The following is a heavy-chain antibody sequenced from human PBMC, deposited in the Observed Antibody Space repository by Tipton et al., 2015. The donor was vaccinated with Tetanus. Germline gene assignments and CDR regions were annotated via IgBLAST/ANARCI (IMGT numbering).Heavy chain of an antibody. J-gene: IGHJ4*02. V-gene: IGHV3-33*03. CDR1: GFTFRSYG. Sequence: QLVQSGGGVVQPGRSLRLSCAASGFTFRSYGMHWVRQAPGKGLEWVAVLWFDGGDEYYADSVKGRFTISRDNAKNSLYLRITTLRAEDTAVYYCASGSALDYWGQGTLVTVSS. CDR2: LWFDGGDE. D-gene: IGHD6-25*01. CDR3: ASGSALDY.